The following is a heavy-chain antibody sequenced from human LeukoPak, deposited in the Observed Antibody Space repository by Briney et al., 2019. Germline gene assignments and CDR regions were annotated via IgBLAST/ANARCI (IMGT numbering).Heavy chain of an antibody. CDR2: IYSGDTT. Sequence: PGGSLRLSCAASGLTVSSNYLSWVRQAPGKGLEWVSSIYSGDTTYYSGSVKGRFTISRDNSKNTLALQMYSLRAEDTAVYYCAKEPTSYSSGWYFENWGQGTLVTVSS. V-gene: IGHV3-53*05. CDR3: AKEPTSYSSGWYFEN. CDR1: GLTVSSNY. J-gene: IGHJ1*01. D-gene: IGHD6-25*01.